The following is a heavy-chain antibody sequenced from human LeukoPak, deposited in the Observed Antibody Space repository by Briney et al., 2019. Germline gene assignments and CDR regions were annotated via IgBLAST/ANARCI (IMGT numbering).Heavy chain of an antibody. J-gene: IGHJ4*02. Sequence: KPGGSLRLSCAASGFTFSDYYMSWIRQAPGKGLEWVSYISSSSSYTNYADSVKGRFTISRDNAKNSLYLQMNSLRAEDTALYYCARGHHYYDSSGSIYFDYWGQGTLVTVSS. D-gene: IGHD3-22*01. CDR2: ISSSSSYT. CDR3: ARGHHYYDSSGSIYFDY. CDR1: GFTFSDYY. V-gene: IGHV3-11*05.